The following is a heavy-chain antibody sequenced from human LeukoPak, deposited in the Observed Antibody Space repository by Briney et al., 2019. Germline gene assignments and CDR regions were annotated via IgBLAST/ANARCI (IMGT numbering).Heavy chain of an antibody. Sequence: ASVKVSCKVSGYTLTELSMHWVRQAPGKGLEWMGGFDPEDGETIYAQKFQGRVTMTEDTSTDTAYMELSSLRSEDTAVYYCATEGHSYYDFWSGRYSDLWGRGTLVTVSS. V-gene: IGHV1-24*01. CDR3: ATEGHSYYDFWSGRYSDL. CDR1: GYTLTELS. D-gene: IGHD3-3*01. CDR2: FDPEDGET. J-gene: IGHJ2*01.